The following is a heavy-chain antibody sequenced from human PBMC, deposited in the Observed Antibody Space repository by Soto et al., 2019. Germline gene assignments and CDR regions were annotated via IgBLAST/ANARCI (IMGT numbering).Heavy chain of an antibody. V-gene: IGHV1-46*01. CDR2: INPSGGST. CDR3: ARDGYYYDRAHLDY. D-gene: IGHD3-22*01. Sequence: QVQLVQSGAEVKKPGASVKVSCKASGYTFTSYYMHWVRQAPGQGLEWMGIINPSGGSTSYAQKFQRRVTXXRXTXXSTVYMELSSLRSEDTAVYYCARDGYYYDRAHLDYWGQGTLVTVSS. CDR1: GYTFTSYY. J-gene: IGHJ4*02.